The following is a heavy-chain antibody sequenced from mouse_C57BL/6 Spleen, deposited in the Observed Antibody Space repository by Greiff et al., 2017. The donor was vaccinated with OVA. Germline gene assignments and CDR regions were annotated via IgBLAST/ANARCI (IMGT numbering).Heavy chain of an antibody. J-gene: IGHJ1*03. CDR3: ARRGGITTVVAPGYFDV. Sequence: EVKLVESGGGLVKPGGSLKLSCAASGFTFSDYGMHWVRQAPEKGLEWVAYISSGSSTIYYADTVKGRFPISRDNAKNTLCLQRTSLRSEDTAMYYCARRGGITTVVAPGYFDVWGTGTTVTVSS. V-gene: IGHV5-17*01. D-gene: IGHD1-1*01. CDR1: GFTFSDYG. CDR2: ISSGSSTI.